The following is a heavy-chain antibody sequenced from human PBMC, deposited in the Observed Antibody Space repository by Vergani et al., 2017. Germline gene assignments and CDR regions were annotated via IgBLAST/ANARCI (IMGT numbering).Heavy chain of an antibody. D-gene: IGHD6-6*01. J-gene: IGHJ5*02. Sequence: QVTLKESGPALVKPTQTLTLTCTFSGFSLSTSGMRVSWIRQPPGKALEWLALIYWNDDKRYSPSLKSRLTITKDTSKNQVVLTMTNMDPVDTATYYCARYEYSSSLFDPWGQGTLVTVSS. CDR3: ARYEYSSSLFDP. CDR1: GFSLSTSGMR. V-gene: IGHV2-5*08. CDR2: IYWNDDK.